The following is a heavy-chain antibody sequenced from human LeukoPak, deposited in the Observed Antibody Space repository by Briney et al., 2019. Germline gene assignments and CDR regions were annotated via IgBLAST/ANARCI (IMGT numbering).Heavy chain of an antibody. D-gene: IGHD4/OR15-4a*01. CDR3: AIDEPNYAPYDFDY. CDR2: IKSKADGETT. V-gene: IGHV3-15*01. J-gene: IGHJ4*02. CDR1: RFTFINAW. Sequence: GGSLRLSCAASRFTFINAWMNWVRQAPGKGLEWVCRIKSKADGETTDYAAPVKGRFTISRDDSNNMVYLQMSSLKVEDTAVYYCAIDEPNYAPYDFDYWGQGTLVTVSS.